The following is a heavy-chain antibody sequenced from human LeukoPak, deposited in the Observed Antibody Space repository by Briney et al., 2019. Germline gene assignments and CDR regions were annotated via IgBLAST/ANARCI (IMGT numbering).Heavy chain of an antibody. Sequence: APVKVSCKASGYTFTSYDINWVRQATGQGLEWMGWMNPNSGNTGYAQKFQGRVTMTRNTSISTAYMELSSLRSEDTAVCYCARVLSVGYRGVMGYWGQGTLVTVSS. CDR1: GYTFTSYD. V-gene: IGHV1-8*01. CDR3: ARVLSVGYRGVMGY. J-gene: IGHJ4*02. D-gene: IGHD6-13*01. CDR2: MNPNSGNT.